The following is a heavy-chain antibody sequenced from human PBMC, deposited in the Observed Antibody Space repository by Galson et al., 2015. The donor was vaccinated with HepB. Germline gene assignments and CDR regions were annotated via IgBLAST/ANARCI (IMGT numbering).Heavy chain of an antibody. V-gene: IGHV1-69*13. D-gene: IGHD3-22*01. CDR2: IIPIFGTA. Sequence: SVKVSCKASGGTFSSYAISWVRQAPGQGLEWMGGIIPIFGTANYAQKFQGRVTITADESTSTAYMELSSLRSEDTAVYYCARVSSSGYLPDYWGQGTLVTVSS. J-gene: IGHJ4*02. CDR1: GGTFSSYA. CDR3: ARVSSSGYLPDY.